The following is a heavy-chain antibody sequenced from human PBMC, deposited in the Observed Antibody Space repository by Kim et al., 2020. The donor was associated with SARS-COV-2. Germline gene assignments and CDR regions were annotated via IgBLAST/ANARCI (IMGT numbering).Heavy chain of an antibody. CDR1: GYTFTSYD. D-gene: IGHD3-10*01. Sequence: ASVKVSCKASGYTFTSYDINWVRQATGQGLEWMGRMNPNSGNTGYAQKFQGRVTMTRNTSISTAYMELSSLRSEDTAVYYCARVGSHRLTYYYGSGNYYFQLWARAPWSPSP. CDR3: ARVGSHRLTYYYGSGNYYFQL. V-gene: IGHV1-8*01. CDR2: MNPNSGNT. J-gene: IGHJ1*01.